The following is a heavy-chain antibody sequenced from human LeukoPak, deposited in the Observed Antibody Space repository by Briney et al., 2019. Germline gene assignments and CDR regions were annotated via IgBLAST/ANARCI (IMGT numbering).Heavy chain of an antibody. D-gene: IGHD2-15*01. Sequence: GGSLRLSCAASGLTFSDYHMSWIRQAPGKGLEWVSHISDNGRTKYYANSVQGRFTVSRDNAKNSLYLQMNSLRADDTAVYYCAKVREGYCSGGSCYPGAFDIWGQGTMVTVSS. J-gene: IGHJ3*02. CDR2: ISDNGRTK. CDR1: GLTFSDYH. CDR3: AKVREGYCSGGSCYPGAFDI. V-gene: IGHV3-11*01.